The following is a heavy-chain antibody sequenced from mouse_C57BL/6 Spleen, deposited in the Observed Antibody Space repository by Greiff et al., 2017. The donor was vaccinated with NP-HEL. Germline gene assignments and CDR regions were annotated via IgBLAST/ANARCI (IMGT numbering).Heavy chain of an antibody. CDR2: IYPGDGDT. Sequence: QVQLKESGPELVKPGASVKISCKASGYAFSSSWMNWVKQRPGKGLEWIGRIYPGDGDTNYNGKFKGKATLTADKSSSTAYMQLSSLTSEDSAVYFCAREPITGYAMDYWGQGTSVTVSS. CDR1: GYAFSSSW. J-gene: IGHJ4*01. CDR3: AREPITGYAMDY. D-gene: IGHD1-1*01. V-gene: IGHV1-82*01.